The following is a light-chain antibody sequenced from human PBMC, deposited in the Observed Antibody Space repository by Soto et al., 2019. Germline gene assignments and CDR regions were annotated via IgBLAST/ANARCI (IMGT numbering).Light chain of an antibody. Sequence: EIVLTQSPGSLSLSPGERATLSCRASQSVDSSFFAWYQQKPGQAPRLLIYGASKRATGIPDRFSGRGSGTDFTLTISRLEPEDFAVYYCQQYVSSVTFGQGTKVEIK. J-gene: IGKJ1*01. V-gene: IGKV3-20*01. CDR1: QSVDSSF. CDR3: QQYVSSVT. CDR2: GAS.